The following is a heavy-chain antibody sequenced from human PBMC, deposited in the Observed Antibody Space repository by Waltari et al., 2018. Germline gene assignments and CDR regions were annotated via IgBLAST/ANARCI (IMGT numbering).Heavy chain of an antibody. CDR1: GASLSTSSYY. Sequence: QLQLQESGPGLVKPSETLSLTCTVSGASLSTSSYYWVWIRQPPGKELEWIGSFYESGSTDSKPSLKSRATISVDTSKNQFSLKLRSVTAPDTGVYFCARGSYEFWSGRNAGNAFDIWGQGTMVIVSS. D-gene: IGHD3-3*01. CDR2: FYESGST. CDR3: ARGSYEFWSGRNAGNAFDI. J-gene: IGHJ3*02. V-gene: IGHV4-39*01.